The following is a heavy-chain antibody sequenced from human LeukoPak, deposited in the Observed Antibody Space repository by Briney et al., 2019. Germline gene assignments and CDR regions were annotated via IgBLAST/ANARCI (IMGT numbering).Heavy chain of an antibody. CDR1: GYTFTGYY. V-gene: IGHV1-2*02. CDR3: AREGRRWLGEFYPYY. D-gene: IGHD3-10*01. Sequence: ASVKVSCKASGYTFTGYYMHWVRQAPGQGLEWKGWINPNSGGTNYAQTFQGRVTMTRDTSISTAYMELSRLRSDDTAVYYCAREGRRWLGEFYPYYWGQGTLVTVSS. CDR2: INPNSGGT. J-gene: IGHJ4*02.